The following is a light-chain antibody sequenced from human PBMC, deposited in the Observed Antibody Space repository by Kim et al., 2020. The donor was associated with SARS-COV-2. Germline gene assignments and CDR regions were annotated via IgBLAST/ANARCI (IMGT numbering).Light chain of an antibody. Sequence: SSELTQDPAVSVALGQTVRITCQGDSLRSYYATWYQQKPAQAPILVIYGKNNRPSGIPVRSSGSSTGNTASLTITGTQAGDEADYYRNSRDSNDNVVFGGGTKLTVL. V-gene: IGLV3-19*01. CDR2: GKN. CDR3: NSRDSNDNVV. CDR1: SLRSYY. J-gene: IGLJ2*01.